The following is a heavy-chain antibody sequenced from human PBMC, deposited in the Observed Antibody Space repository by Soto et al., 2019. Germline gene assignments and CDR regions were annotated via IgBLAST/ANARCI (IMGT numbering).Heavy chain of an antibody. CDR3: AKDSPTTPLDY. V-gene: IGHV3-30*18. D-gene: IGHD5-12*01. CDR1: GFTFSSYG. J-gene: IGHJ4*02. Sequence: GGSLRLSCAASGFTFSSYGMHWVRQAPGKGLEWVAVISYDGSNKYYADSVKGRFTISRDNSKNTLYLQMNSLRAEDTAVYYCAKDSPTTPLDYWGQGTLVTVSS. CDR2: ISYDGSNK.